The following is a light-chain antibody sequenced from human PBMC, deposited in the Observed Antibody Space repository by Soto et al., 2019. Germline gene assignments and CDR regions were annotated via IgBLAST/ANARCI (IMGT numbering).Light chain of an antibody. Sequence: QAVVTQEPSLTVSPGGTVTLTCASSTGAVTSGHYPNWFQQKPGQAPRALIYLTNNRHSWPPARFSGSLLGGKAALTLSGVQPEDEAEYYCLLYYGGAQGWVFGGGTKVTVL. V-gene: IGLV7-43*01. CDR2: LTN. CDR3: LLYYGGAQGWV. J-gene: IGLJ3*02. CDR1: TGAVTSGHY.